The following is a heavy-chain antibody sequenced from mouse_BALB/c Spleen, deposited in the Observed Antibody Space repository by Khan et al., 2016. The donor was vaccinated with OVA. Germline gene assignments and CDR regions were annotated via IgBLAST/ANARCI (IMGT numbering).Heavy chain of an antibody. J-gene: IGHJ4*01. CDR1: GFTFSDYY. V-gene: IGHV5-12*02. CDR2: ISNGGGST. Sequence: EVELVESGGGLVQPGGSLQLSCATSGFTFSDYYMYWVRQTPEKRLEWVAYISNGGGSTYYPDTVKGRFTISRDNAKNTLHLQMSRLKSEDTAMXYWSRHGYGKGDALDYWGQGTSVTVSS. D-gene: IGHD2-1*01. CDR3: SRHGYGKGDALDY.